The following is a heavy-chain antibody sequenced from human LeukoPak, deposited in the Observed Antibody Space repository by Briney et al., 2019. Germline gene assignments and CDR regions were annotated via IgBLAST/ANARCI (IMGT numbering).Heavy chain of an antibody. CDR3: AKGPVASEGAPLYYHYMDV. V-gene: IGHV3-23*01. Sequence: GGSLRLSCAASGFTFDTYAMTWVRQAPGKGLEWVSSINGNGYSIYYADSVRGRFSISRDNSKNTLYLQMKNLRAEDTAAYYCAKGPVASEGAPLYYHYMDVWGKGTTVTVFS. CDR1: GFTFDTYA. J-gene: IGHJ6*03. D-gene: IGHD4/OR15-4a*01. CDR2: INGNGYSI.